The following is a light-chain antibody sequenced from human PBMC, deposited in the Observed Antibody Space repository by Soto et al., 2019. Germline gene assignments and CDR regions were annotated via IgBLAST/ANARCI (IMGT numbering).Light chain of an antibody. CDR2: KGS. CDR1: QSISSW. V-gene: IGKV1-5*03. Sequence: DIQMTQSPSTLSASVGDRVTITCRASQSISSWLAWYQQKPGKAPKLLIYKGSSLESGVPSRFSGSGSGTEFTLTISSLQPDDFATYYCQQSRVFGPGTKVDI. CDR3: QQSRV. J-gene: IGKJ3*01.